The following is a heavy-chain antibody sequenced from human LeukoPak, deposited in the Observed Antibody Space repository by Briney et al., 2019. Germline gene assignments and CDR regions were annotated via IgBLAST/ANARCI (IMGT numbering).Heavy chain of an antibody. Sequence: SETLSLTCAVSGGSISSSNWWSWVRQPPGKGLEWIGEIYRSGSTNYNPSLKSRVTISVDKSKNQFSLKLSSVTAADTAVYYCARETPPGYYDSSGYSMFDYWGQGTLVTVSS. CDR3: ARETPPGYYDSSGYSMFDY. CDR1: GGSISSSNW. J-gene: IGHJ4*02. V-gene: IGHV4-4*02. CDR2: IYRSGST. D-gene: IGHD3-22*01.